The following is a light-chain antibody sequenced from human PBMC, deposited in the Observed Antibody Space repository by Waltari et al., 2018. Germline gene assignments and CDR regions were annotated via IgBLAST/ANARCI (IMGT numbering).Light chain of an antibody. CDR3: QQYNSYSTT. V-gene: IGKV1-5*03. CDR2: KAS. CDR1: QDIITW. J-gene: IGKJ4*01. Sequence: DIQMTQFPSPLSPLVGDRVTTTCRASQDIITWLAWYQQKPGKAPKLLIFKASSLESGVPSRFSGSGSGTEFTLTISSLQPDDFATYYCQQYNSYSTTFGGGTKVEVK.